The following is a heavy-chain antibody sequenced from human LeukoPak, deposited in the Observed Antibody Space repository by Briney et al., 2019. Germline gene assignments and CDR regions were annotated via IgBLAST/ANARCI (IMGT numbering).Heavy chain of an antibody. D-gene: IGHD1-26*01. CDR2: IIPIFGTA. CDR3: ARAPIVGARQYFQH. V-gene: IGHV1-69*13. CDR1: GYTFTSYA. Sequence: ASVKVSCKASGYTFTSYAMNWVRQAPGQGLEWMGGIIPIFGTANYAQKFQGRVTITADESTSTAYMELSSLRSEDTAVYYCARAPIVGARQYFQHWGQGTLVTVSS. J-gene: IGHJ1*01.